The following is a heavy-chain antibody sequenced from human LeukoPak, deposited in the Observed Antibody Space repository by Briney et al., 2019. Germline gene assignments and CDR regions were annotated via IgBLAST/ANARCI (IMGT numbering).Heavy chain of an antibody. CDR1: GFTFSSYS. D-gene: IGHD2-2*01. Sequence: GGSLRLSCAASGFTFSSYSMNWVRQAPGKGLEWVSYISSSGSTIYYADSVKGRFTISRDNAKNSLYLQMNSLRAEDTAVYYCARSRALYGMDVWGKGTTVTVSS. V-gene: IGHV3-48*04. CDR2: ISSSGSTI. CDR3: ARSRALYGMDV. J-gene: IGHJ6*04.